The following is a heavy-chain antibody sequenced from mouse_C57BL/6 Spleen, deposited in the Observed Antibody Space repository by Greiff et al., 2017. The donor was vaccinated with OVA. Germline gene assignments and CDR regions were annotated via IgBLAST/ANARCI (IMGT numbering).Heavy chain of an antibody. Sequence: QVQLQQPGAELVRPGSSVKLSCKASGYTFTSYWMDWVKQRPGQGLEWIGNIYPSDSETHYNQKFKDKATLTVDKSSITAYMQLSSLTSDDSAVYCCTRRRGNSYAVDYWGQGTTVTVSS. V-gene: IGHV1-61*01. CDR3: TRRRGNSYAVDY. D-gene: IGHD1-1*01. J-gene: IGHJ4*01. CDR2: IYPSDSET. CDR1: GYTFTSYW.